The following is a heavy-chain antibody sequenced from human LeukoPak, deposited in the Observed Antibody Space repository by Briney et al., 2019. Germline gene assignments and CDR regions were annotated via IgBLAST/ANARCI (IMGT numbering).Heavy chain of an antibody. CDR1: GFTFTGYG. Sequence: ASVKGSCKASGFTFTGYGFNWVRQAPGQGLEWMGWIRAYSDNTNFAQKFQDRVTMTTDTSTSTAYMELRSLRSDDTAVYYCARDGVEMATYYYYAMDVWGQGTTVTVSS. J-gene: IGHJ6*02. D-gene: IGHD5-24*01. CDR2: IRAYSDNT. V-gene: IGHV1-18*04. CDR3: ARDGVEMATYYYYAMDV.